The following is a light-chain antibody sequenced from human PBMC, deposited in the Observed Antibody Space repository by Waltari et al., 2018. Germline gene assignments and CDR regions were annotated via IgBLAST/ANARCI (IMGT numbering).Light chain of an antibody. CDR3: QQSHNWPPLT. J-gene: IGKJ4*01. Sequence: EVVLTQSPATLSLSPGARATLPCRASQSVSVNLAWYQQRPGQAPRLLIYSASTRATGIPARFSGSGSGTEFTLTISSLESEDFAVYYCQQSHNWPPLTFGGGTKVEIK. CDR1: QSVSVN. V-gene: IGKV3-15*01. CDR2: SAS.